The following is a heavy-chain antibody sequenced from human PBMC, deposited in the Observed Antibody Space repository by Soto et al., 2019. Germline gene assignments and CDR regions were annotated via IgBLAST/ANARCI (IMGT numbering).Heavy chain of an antibody. Sequence: SETLSLTCTVSGGSISSYYWSWIRQPAGKGLEWIGRIYTSGSTNYNPSLKSRVTMSVDTSKNQFSLKLSSVTAADTAVYYCARDQWLVIGDWFDPWGQGTLVTVPS. CDR3: ARDQWLVIGDWFDP. CDR1: GGSISSYY. CDR2: IYTSGST. J-gene: IGHJ5*02. V-gene: IGHV4-4*07. D-gene: IGHD6-19*01.